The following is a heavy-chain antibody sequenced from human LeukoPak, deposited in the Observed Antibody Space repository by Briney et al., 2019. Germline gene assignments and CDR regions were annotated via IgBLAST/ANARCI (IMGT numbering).Heavy chain of an antibody. CDR2: IYHSGST. J-gene: IGHJ4*02. Sequence: NPSETLSLTCTVSGYSISSGYYWGWIRQPPGKGLEWIGSIYHSGSTYYNPSLKSRVTISVDTSKNQFSLKLSSVTAADTAVYYCARGSTIFGVVNYFDYWGQGTLVTVSS. CDR3: ARGSTIFGVVNYFDY. CDR1: GYSISSGYY. V-gene: IGHV4-38-2*02. D-gene: IGHD3-3*01.